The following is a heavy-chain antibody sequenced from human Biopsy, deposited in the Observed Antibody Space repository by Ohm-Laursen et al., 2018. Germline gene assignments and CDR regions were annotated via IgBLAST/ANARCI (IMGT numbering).Heavy chain of an antibody. V-gene: IGHV4-59*01. CDR2: IYYSGST. D-gene: IGHD2/OR15-2a*01. CDR3: ARATNSTGWPYYYFYGVDV. J-gene: IGHJ6*02. CDR1: GGSISSDY. Sequence: GTLSLTCTVSGGSISSDYWSWIRQTPGKGLEWIGYIYYSGSTNYNPSLKSRVTISVDTSKNQFSLRLNSVTAADTAAYYCARATNSTGWPYYYFYGVDVWGQGTTVTVSS.